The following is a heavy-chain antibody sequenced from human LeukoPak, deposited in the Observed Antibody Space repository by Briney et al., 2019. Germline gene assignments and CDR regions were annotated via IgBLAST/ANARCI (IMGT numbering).Heavy chain of an antibody. CDR3: ARHHPTVTPYYMDV. Sequence: PSETLSLTCTVSGGSIDSSNYHWGWIRRPPGKGLEWIGSISYSGSSYYNPSLKSRVTISVDTSKNQFSLKVNSVTAADTAVYYCARHHPTVTPYYMDVWGKGTTVTIPS. J-gene: IGHJ6*03. CDR1: GGSIDSSNYH. V-gene: IGHV4-39*01. CDR2: ISYSGSS. D-gene: IGHD4-17*01.